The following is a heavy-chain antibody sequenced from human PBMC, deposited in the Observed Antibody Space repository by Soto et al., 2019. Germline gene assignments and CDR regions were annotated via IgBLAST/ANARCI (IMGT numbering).Heavy chain of an antibody. D-gene: IGHD6-13*01. Sequence: PSETLSLTCTVSGGSISSSRYYWGWIRQPPGKGLEWIGSIYYSGSTYYNPSLKSRVTISVDTSKNQFYLKLSSVTAADTDVYYCARQAAADPGRNWLDPRGQRTRGIVSS. CDR3: ARQAAADPGRNWLDP. CDR2: IYYSGST. J-gene: IGHJ5*02. V-gene: IGHV4-39*01. CDR1: GGSISSSRYY.